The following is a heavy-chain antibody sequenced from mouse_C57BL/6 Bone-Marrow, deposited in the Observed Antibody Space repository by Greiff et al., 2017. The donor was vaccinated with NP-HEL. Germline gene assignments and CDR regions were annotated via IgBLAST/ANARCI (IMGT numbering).Heavy chain of an antibody. CDR1: GYSFPAYL. CDR2: INPNYGTT. D-gene: IGHD4-1*01. CDR3: AKLAYFDY. J-gene: IGHJ2*01. V-gene: IGHV1-39*01. Sequence: SGYSFPAYLLPCVPPCNCNILAWIGVINPNYGTTSYNQKFKGKATLTVDQSSSTAYMQLNSLTSEDSAVYYCAKLAYFDYWGQGTTLTVSS.